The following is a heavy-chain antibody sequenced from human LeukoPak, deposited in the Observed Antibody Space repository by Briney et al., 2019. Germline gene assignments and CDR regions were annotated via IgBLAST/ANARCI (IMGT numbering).Heavy chain of an antibody. J-gene: IGHJ4*02. Sequence: GGSLRLSCAASGFTFDDYAMHWVRQAPGKGLEWVSGISWNSGSIGYADSVKGRFTISRDNSKNTLYLQMNSLRAEDTAVYYCAKDQQAAAAFDYWGQGTLVTVSS. V-gene: IGHV3-9*01. D-gene: IGHD6-13*01. CDR2: ISWNSGSI. CDR3: AKDQQAAAAFDY. CDR1: GFTFDDYA.